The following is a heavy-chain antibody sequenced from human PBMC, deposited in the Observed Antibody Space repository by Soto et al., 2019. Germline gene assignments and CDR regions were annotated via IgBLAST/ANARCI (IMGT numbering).Heavy chain of an antibody. D-gene: IGHD4-17*01. CDR1: GGSISSYY. J-gene: IGHJ4*02. CDR2: IYYSGST. CDR3: ARETERYGDYDY. Sequence: SETLSLTCTVSGGSISSYYWSWIRQPPGKGLEWIGYIYYSGSTNYNPSLKSRVTISVDTSKNQFSLKLSSVTAADTAVYYCARETERYGDYDYWGQGTLVTVSS. V-gene: IGHV4-59*01.